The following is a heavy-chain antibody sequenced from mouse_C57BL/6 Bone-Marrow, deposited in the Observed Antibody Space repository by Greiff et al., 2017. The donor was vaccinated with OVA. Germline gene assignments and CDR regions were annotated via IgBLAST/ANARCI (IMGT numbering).Heavy chain of an antibody. V-gene: IGHV3-6*01. D-gene: IGHD1-1*01. Sequence: EVKLMESGPGLVKPSQSLSLTCSVTGYSITSGYYWNWIRKFPGNILEWMGYISYDGSNNYNPSFKNRISITRDTSKNQFFLKLNSVTTEDTATYYCARDNYYGSSPFAYWGQGTLVTVSA. CDR1: GYSITSGYY. CDR3: ARDNYYGSSPFAY. J-gene: IGHJ3*01. CDR2: ISYDGSN.